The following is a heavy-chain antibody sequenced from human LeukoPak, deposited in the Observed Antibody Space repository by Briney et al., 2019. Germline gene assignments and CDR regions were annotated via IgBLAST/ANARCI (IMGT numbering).Heavy chain of an antibody. J-gene: IGHJ4*02. V-gene: IGHV3-21*01. D-gene: IGHD2-21*02. CDR3: ARLPGGGDGDY. CDR1: GFTFSSYS. CDR2: ISSSSTYK. Sequence: GGSLRLSCAASGFTFSSYSMSWVRQGPGKGLEWVSSISSSSTYKYYAGSVKGRFTISRDNAKNSLYLQMNSLRAEDTAVYYCARLPGGGDGDYWGQGTLVTVSS.